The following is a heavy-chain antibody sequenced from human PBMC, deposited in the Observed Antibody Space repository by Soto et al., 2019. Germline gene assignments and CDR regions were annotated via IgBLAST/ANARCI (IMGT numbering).Heavy chain of an antibody. D-gene: IGHD1-26*01. V-gene: IGHV3-30*18. CDR3: AKDRFQLPQPERVLY. CDR2: ISYDGSNM. CDR1: GFTFSGSG. J-gene: IGHJ4*02. Sequence: QVQLVESGGGVVQPGRSLRLSCAASGFTFSGSGMHWVRQAPGKGLDWVAVISYDGSNMLYADSVKGRFTISRDNSKNTLYLQLNSLRPEDTAVYYCAKDRFQLPQPERVLYWGQGTLVIVSS.